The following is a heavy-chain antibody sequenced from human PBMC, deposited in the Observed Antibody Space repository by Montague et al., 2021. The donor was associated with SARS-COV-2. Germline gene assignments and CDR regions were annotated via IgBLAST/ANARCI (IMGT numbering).Heavy chain of an antibody. J-gene: IGHJ4*02. V-gene: IGHV4-34*01. D-gene: IGHD3-22*01. CDR3: ARGAISVLTYDYDSSGYVSDY. CDR2: INHSGST. CDR1: GGSFSGYY. Sequence: SETLSLTCAVYGGSFSGYYWSWIRQHPGKGLVWIGEINHSGSTKYNPSLKSRVTISVYTYKNKLSLQMSSVTAADTAVYYCARGAISVLTYDYDSSGYVSDYWGQGTLVSVSS.